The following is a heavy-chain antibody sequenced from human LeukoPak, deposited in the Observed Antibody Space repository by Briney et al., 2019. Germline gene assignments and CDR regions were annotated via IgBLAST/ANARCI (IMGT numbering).Heavy chain of an antibody. CDR2: ISGSGGST. V-gene: IGHV3-23*01. CDR1: RFTFSNYA. J-gene: IGHJ1*01. Sequence: GGSLRLSCAASRFTFSNYAMSWVRQAPGKGLEWVSAISGSGGSTYYADSVKGRFTISRDNSKNTLYLQMNSLRVEDTAVYYCAKDPAVANTARRFQHWGQGTLVTVTS. D-gene: IGHD6-19*01. CDR3: AKDPAVANTARRFQH.